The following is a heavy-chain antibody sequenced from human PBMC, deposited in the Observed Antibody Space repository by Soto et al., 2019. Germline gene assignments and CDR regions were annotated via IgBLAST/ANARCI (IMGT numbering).Heavy chain of an antibody. CDR2: IGGGNDISR. CDR1: GFNFSPYA. V-gene: IGHV3-23*01. Sequence: GGSLRLSCAASGFNFSPYAMSWVRQAPGRGLEWVSGIGGGNDISRHYKDSVEGRFTISRDNSKNLLYLDMNNLRVEDTGVYYCTKVPARTPRAFFDHWGQGIMVTVSS. J-gene: IGHJ5*02. CDR3: TKVPARTPRAFFDH.